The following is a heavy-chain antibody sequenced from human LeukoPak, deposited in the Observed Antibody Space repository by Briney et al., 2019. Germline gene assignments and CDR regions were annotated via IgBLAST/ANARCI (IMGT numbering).Heavy chain of an antibody. D-gene: IGHD3-16*01. V-gene: IGHV4-34*01. J-gene: IGHJ5*02. Sequence: PSETLSLTCAEYGWSFSGYYWSWIRQPPGNGLEWNGEINHSRSTDYNPSLKSRVTISVDTSKNQFSLKLSAVTAADTAVYYCARRLPVGTSFWAWGQGTLLTVSS. CDR2: INHSRST. CDR1: GWSFSGYY. CDR3: ARRLPVGTSFWA.